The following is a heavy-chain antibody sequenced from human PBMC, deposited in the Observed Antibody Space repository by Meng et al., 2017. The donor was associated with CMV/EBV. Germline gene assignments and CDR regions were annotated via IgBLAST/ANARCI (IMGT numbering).Heavy chain of an antibody. CDR1: GGTFSSYA. D-gene: IGHD6-13*01. Sequence: ASGGTFSSYAISWVQQAPGQGLEWMGGIIPIFGTANYAQKFQGRVTITTDESTSTAYMELSSLRSEDTAVYYCATPSAGYSSSWYDYWGQGTLVTVSS. J-gene: IGHJ4*02. CDR2: IIPIFGTA. V-gene: IGHV1-69*05. CDR3: ATPSAGYSSSWYDY.